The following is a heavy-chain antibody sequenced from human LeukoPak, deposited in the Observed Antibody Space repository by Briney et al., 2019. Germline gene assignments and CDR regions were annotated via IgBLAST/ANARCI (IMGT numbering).Heavy chain of an antibody. CDR3: ARGYVVVVGNIAQDAFDI. Sequence: SETLSLTCTVSGGSISSSSYYWGWIRQPPGKGLEWIGSIYYSGSTYYNPSLKSRVTISVDTSKNQFSLKLSSVTAADTAVYYCARGYVVVVGNIAQDAFDIWGPGTTVTVSS. CDR2: IYYSGST. D-gene: IGHD2-15*01. CDR1: GGSISSSSYY. V-gene: IGHV4-39*01. J-gene: IGHJ3*02.